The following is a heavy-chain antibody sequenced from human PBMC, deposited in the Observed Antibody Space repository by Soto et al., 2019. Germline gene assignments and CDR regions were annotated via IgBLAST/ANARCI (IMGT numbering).Heavy chain of an antibody. Sequence: SETLSLTCTVSGGSISSSSYYWGWIRQPPGKGLEWIGSIYYSGSTYYNPSLKSRVTISVDTSKNQFSLKLSSVTAADTAVYYCARFLLRSGGWRYYFDYWGQGTLVTRLL. J-gene: IGHJ4*02. CDR2: IYYSGST. V-gene: IGHV4-39*01. CDR1: GGSISSSSYY. D-gene: IGHD6-19*01. CDR3: ARFLLRSGGWRYYFDY.